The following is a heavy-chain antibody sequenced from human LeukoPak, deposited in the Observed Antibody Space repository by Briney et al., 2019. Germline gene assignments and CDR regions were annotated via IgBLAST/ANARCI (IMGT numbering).Heavy chain of an antibody. CDR3: ARLNYGILTGSSWHFDH. Sequence: GGSLRLSCAASGFTFSSYWMHWVRHAPGKGLVWVSRINSDGSSTSYADSVKGRFTISRDNAKNTLYLQMNSLRAEDTAVYYCARLNYGILTGSSWHFDHWGQGTLVTVSS. D-gene: IGHD3-9*01. CDR2: INSDGSST. J-gene: IGHJ4*02. CDR1: GFTFSSYW. V-gene: IGHV3-74*01.